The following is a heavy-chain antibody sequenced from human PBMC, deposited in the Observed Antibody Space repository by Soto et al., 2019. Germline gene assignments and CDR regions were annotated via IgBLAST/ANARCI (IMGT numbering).Heavy chain of an antibody. CDR2: IWYDGSNK. V-gene: IGHV3-33*01. Sequence: GGSLRLSCAASGFTFSSYGMHWVRQAPGKGLEWVAVIWYDGSNKYYADSVKGRFTISRDNSKNTLYLQMNSLRAEDTAVYYCAREATTEYSYFDYWGQGTLVTVSS. CDR3: AREATTEYSYFDY. CDR1: GFTFSSYG. J-gene: IGHJ4*02. D-gene: IGHD5-18*01.